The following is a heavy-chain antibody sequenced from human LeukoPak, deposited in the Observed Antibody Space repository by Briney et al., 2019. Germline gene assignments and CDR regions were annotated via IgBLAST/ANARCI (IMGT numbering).Heavy chain of an antibody. CDR3: AKDHCSSTSCYREFDP. Sequence: GGSLRLSCAASGFTFSSYGMHWVRQAPGKGLEWVAVISFDGSNKYYAASVKGRFTISRDNSKNTLYLQMNSLRAEDTAVYYCAKDHCSSTSCYREFDPWGQGTLVTVSS. D-gene: IGHD2-2*02. CDR2: ISFDGSNK. J-gene: IGHJ5*02. V-gene: IGHV3-30*18. CDR1: GFTFSSYG.